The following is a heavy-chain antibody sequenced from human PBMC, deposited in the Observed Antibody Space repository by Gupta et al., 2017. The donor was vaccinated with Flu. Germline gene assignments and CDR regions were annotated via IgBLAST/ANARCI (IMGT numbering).Heavy chain of an antibody. J-gene: IGHJ6*02. CDR2: ISGSAGST. Sequence: GQPGGSLRLSCAASGFTFSSYAMSWVRQAPGKGLEWVSVISGSAGSTTYADAVKGRFTMSRENSKNTMSLQMNGLRAEDTAVYYCAKDLRPGQWGIGMDVWGQGTTVTVYS. V-gene: IGHV3-23*01. CDR3: AKDLRPGQWGIGMDV. CDR1: GFTFSSYA. D-gene: IGHD3-16*01.